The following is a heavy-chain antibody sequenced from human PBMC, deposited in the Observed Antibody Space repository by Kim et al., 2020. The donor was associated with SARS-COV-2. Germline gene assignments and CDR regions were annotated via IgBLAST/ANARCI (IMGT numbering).Heavy chain of an antibody. V-gene: IGHV4-34*01. J-gene: IGHJ4*02. D-gene: IGHD3-10*01. CDR1: GGSLSGYY. Sequence: SETLSLTCGVYGGSLSGYYWSYIRQPPGKGLEWIGEISHSGSTKYNPSLKSRVTISVDTSKNQFSLKLSSVTAADTAVYYCARLGSGRYYNFDYWGQGMLVTVSS. CDR2: ISHSGST. CDR3: ARLGSGRYYNFDY.